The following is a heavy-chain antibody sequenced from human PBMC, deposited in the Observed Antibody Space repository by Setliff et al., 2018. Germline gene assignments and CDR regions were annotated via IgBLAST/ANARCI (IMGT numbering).Heavy chain of an antibody. J-gene: IGHJ5*02. CDR3: ARGGGNEAWFDP. V-gene: IGHV1-3*01. Sequence: ASVKVSCKASGYTFTSYAMHWVRQAPGQRLEWMGWINAGNGNTKYSQKFQGRVTITRDTSASTAYMELSSLRSEDTAVYYCARGGGNEAWFDPWGQGTLVTVSS. CDR1: GYTFTSYA. D-gene: IGHD1-1*01. CDR2: INAGNGNT.